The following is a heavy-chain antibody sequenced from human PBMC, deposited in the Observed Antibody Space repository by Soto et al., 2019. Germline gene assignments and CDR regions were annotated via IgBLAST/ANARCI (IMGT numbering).Heavy chain of an antibody. CDR1: GYSFTSYW. J-gene: IGHJ3*02. CDR3: ARQISKQWLVLWGPPSDTDAFDI. V-gene: IGHV5-10-1*01. Sequence: GESLKISCKGSGYSFTSYWISWVRQMPGKGLEWMGRIDPSDSYTNYSPSFQGHVTISADKSISTAYLQWSSLKASDTAMYYCARQISKQWLVLWGPPSDTDAFDIWGQGTMVTVSS. D-gene: IGHD6-19*01. CDR2: IDPSDSYT.